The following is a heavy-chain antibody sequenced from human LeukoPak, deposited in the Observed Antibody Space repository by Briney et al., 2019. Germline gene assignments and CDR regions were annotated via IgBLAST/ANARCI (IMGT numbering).Heavy chain of an antibody. J-gene: IGHJ4*02. Sequence: PSETLSLTCAVYGESFSGYYWNYIRQPPGKGLEWIGEISHSGSTNYNPSLKSRVTISVDTSKNQFSLNLSSVTAADTAVYYCARRSKWGSTTPRVIDYWGQGTLVTVSS. D-gene: IGHD7-27*01. CDR3: ARRSKWGSTTPRVIDY. CDR2: ISHSGST. CDR1: GESFSGYY. V-gene: IGHV4-34*01.